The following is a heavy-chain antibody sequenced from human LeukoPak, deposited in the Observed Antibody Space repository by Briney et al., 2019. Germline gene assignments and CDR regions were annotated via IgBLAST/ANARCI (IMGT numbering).Heavy chain of an antibody. V-gene: IGHV1-69*01. CDR2: IIPIFGTT. Sequence: ASVKVSCKASGGTFSSYAISWVRQAPGQGLEWMGGIIPIFGTTNYAQNFQGRVTITADESTSIAYMELSSLRSEDTAVYYCARQYCSSSCSNYYYYYGMDVWGKGTTVTVSS. CDR1: GGTFSSYA. J-gene: IGHJ6*04. D-gene: IGHD2-2*01. CDR3: ARQYCSSSCSNYYYYYGMDV.